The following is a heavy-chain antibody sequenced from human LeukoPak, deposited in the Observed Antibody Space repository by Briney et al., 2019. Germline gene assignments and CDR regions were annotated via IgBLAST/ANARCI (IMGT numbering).Heavy chain of an antibody. CDR1: GYTFTSYY. J-gene: IGHJ4*02. CDR2: INPSGGST. D-gene: IGHD3-22*01. CDR3: ARDRTDYYDSSGYHDY. Sequence: GASVKVSCKASGYTFTSYYMHWVRQAPGQGLEWMGIINPSGGSTSYAQKFQGGVTMTRDTSTSTVYMELSSLRSEDTAVYYCARDRTDYYDSSGYHDYWGQGTLVTVSS. V-gene: IGHV1-46*01.